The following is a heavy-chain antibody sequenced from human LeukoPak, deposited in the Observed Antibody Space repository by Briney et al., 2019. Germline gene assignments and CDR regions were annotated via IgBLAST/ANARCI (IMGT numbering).Heavy chain of an antibody. J-gene: IGHJ4*02. CDR1: GFNFDDYG. CDR3: ARGVLQDY. V-gene: IGHV3-20*04. Sequence: GGSLRLSCEGSGFNFDDYGMSWVRQAPGKGLEWVSGINWNGGSTGYAGSVKGRFTISRDNAKNSLFLQMDSLRAEDTAVYYCARGVLQDYWGQGTLVTVSS. CDR2: INWNGGST.